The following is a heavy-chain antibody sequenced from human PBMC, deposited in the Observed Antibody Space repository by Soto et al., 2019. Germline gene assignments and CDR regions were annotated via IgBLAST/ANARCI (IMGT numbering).Heavy chain of an antibody. Sequence: QVQLVQSGGEVKKPGASVKVACKASGYTFTKYGISWVRQAPGQGLEWMGWINVYNGNTKYAQKVQGRVTMTTDTSTSTAYMELRSLRSDDTAVYYCARGVGLGSYYNQYTWFDPWGQGTLVTVSS. J-gene: IGHJ5*02. D-gene: IGHD3-10*01. CDR2: INVYNGNT. V-gene: IGHV1-18*01. CDR3: ARGVGLGSYYNQYTWFDP. CDR1: GYTFTKYG.